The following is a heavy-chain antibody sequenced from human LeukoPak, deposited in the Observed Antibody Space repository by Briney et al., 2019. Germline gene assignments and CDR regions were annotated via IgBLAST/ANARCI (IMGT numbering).Heavy chain of an antibody. CDR3: ATDSVGSGTYGMDV. D-gene: IGHD1-1*01. V-gene: IGHV1-2*02. CDR1: GYTFTGYY. CDR2: INPNSGGT. J-gene: IGHJ6*02. Sequence: ASVKVSCKASGYTFTGYYMHWVRQAPGQGLEWMGWINPNSGGTNYAQKFQGRVTMTEDTSTDTAYMELSSLRSEDTAVYYCATDSVGSGTYGMDVWGQGTTVTVSS.